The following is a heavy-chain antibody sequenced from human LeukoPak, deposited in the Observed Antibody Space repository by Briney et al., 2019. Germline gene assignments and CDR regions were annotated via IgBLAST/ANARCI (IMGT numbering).Heavy chain of an antibody. CDR2: ISSGGSYM. J-gene: IGHJ4*02. V-gene: IGHV3-21*01. D-gene: IGHD6-19*01. CDR3: ARAVAGTSPSNFDY. CDR1: GFTFSTYS. Sequence: EGSLRLSCAASGFTFSTYSMNWVRQAPGKGLEWVSSISSGGSYMYYADSVKGRFTISRDNAKNSLYLQMNSLRAEDTAVYYCARAVAGTSPSNFDYWGQGTLVTVSS.